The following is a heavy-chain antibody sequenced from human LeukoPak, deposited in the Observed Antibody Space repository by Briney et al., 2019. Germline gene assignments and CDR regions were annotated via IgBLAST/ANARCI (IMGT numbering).Heavy chain of an antibody. CDR2: INPNSGGT. D-gene: IGHD3-3*01. Sequence: GASVKVSCKASGYTFTSYAMHWVRQAPGQGLEWMGWINPNSGGTNYAQKFQGRATMTRDTSISTAYMELSRLRSDDTAVYYCARDEKLRSYLTGPDYYYYGMDVWGQGTTVTVSS. V-gene: IGHV1-2*02. CDR3: ARDEKLRSYLTGPDYYYYGMDV. J-gene: IGHJ6*02. CDR1: GYTFTSYA.